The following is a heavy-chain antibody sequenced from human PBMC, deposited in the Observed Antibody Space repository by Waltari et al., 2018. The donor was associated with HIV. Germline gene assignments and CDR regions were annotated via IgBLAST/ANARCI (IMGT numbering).Heavy chain of an antibody. J-gene: IGHJ4*02. D-gene: IGHD6-19*01. V-gene: IGHV3-49*04. CDR2: IRSKAYGGTT. CDR1: GSTFGDQV. Sequence: EVQMVASGGGLVQPGRSLRLSCTASGSTFGDQVMSWVRQAPGKGLEWVGFIRSKAYGGTTEYAASVKGRFTISRDDSKSIAYLQMNSLKTEDTAVYYCIRDRVVAGTVYWGQGTLVTVSS. CDR3: IRDRVVAGTVY.